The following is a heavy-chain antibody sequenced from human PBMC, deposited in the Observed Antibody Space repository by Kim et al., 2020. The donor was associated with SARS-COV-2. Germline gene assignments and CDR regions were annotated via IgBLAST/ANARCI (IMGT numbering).Heavy chain of an antibody. Sequence: GKGLEWIGSIYYSGSTCYNPSLKRRVTISVDTSKNQFSLKLSSVTAADTAVYYCARGVVLRSFDSDYYYYGMDVWGQGTTVTVSS. J-gene: IGHJ6*02. CDR3: ARGVVLRSFDSDYYYYGMDV. D-gene: IGHD3-9*01. CDR2: IYYSGST. V-gene: IGHV4-39*01.